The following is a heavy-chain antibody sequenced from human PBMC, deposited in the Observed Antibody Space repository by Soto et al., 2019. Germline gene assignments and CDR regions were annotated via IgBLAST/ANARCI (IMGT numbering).Heavy chain of an antibody. Sequence: LTCAVSGGSISSGGYSCSWIRQPPGKGLEWIGYIYYSGGTNYNPSLKSRVTISVDTSKNQFSLKLSSVTAADTALYYCARNRGPYFDYWGQGTLVTVSS. CDR2: IYYSGGT. CDR3: ARNRGPYFDY. CDR1: GGSISSGGYS. J-gene: IGHJ4*02. D-gene: IGHD1-26*01. V-gene: IGHV4-61*08.